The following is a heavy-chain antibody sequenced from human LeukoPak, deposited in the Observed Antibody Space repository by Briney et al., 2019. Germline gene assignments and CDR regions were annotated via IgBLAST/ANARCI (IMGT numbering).Heavy chain of an antibody. D-gene: IGHD6-19*01. CDR1: GFTFSSYA. CDR2: ISGSGGST. J-gene: IGHJ4*02. CDR3: AKAGRYSGWQLTFDY. V-gene: IGHV3-23*01. Sequence: GGSLRLSCAASGFTFSSYAMSWVRQAPGKGLEWVSAISGSGGSTYYADSVKGRFTISRDNSKNTLYLQMNSQRAEDTAVYYCAKAGRYSGWQLTFDYWGQGTLVTVSS.